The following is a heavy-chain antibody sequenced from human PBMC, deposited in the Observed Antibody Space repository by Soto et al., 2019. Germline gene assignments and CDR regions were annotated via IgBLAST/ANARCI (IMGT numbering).Heavy chain of an antibody. Sequence: PGGSLRLSCVASGFTFSDYNMNWVRQAPGKGLEWVSDIIDSGGSTYYADSVKGRFTISRDNSKSTLYLQMNSLRAEDTAVYYCGKGRSYYYYYGVDVWGQGTTVTVSS. CDR2: IIDSGGST. J-gene: IGHJ6*02. V-gene: IGHV3-23*01. CDR3: GKGRSYYYYYGVDV. CDR1: GFTFSDYN. D-gene: IGHD1-26*01.